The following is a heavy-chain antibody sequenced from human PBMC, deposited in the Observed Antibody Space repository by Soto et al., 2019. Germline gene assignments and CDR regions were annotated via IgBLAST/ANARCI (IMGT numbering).Heavy chain of an antibody. V-gene: IGHV3-30*18. Sequence: QVQLVESGGGVVQPGRSLRLSCAASGFTFSSYGMHWVRQAPGKGLEWVAVISYDGSNKYYADSVKGRFTIYRDNSKNTLYLQMNSLRDEETAVYYCAKDVVVGATTGLGDYYYYYGMYVWGQGTKVTVSS. J-gene: IGHJ6*02. CDR2: ISYDGSNK. D-gene: IGHD1-26*01. CDR3: AKDVVVGATTGLGDYYYYYGMYV. CDR1: GFTFSSYG.